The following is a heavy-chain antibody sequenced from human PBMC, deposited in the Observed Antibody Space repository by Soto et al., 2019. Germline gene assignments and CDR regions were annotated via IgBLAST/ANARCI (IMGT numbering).Heavy chain of an antibody. V-gene: IGHV3-30*18. CDR1: GFIFSSYG. CDR2: ISYDGGYR. J-gene: IGHJ6*03. Sequence: GGSLRLSCAASGFIFSSYGIHWVRQAPGKGLEWVAGISYDGGYRSYADSVKGRFTISRDNSKNTLYLQMNSLRAEDTAVYYCAKHPYYDILTGYYFSPYYMDVWGKGTTVTVSS. CDR3: AKHPYYDILTGYYFSPYYMDV. D-gene: IGHD3-9*01.